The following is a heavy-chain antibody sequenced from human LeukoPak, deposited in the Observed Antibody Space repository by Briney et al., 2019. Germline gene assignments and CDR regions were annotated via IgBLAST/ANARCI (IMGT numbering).Heavy chain of an antibody. D-gene: IGHD4-17*01. CDR1: GGSISSGGYY. J-gene: IGHJ5*02. Sequence: PSETLSLTCTVSGGSISSGGYYWSWIRQHPGKGLEWIGYIYYSGSTYYNPSLKSRATISVDTSKNQFSLKLSSVTAADTAVYYCARGNEDYGDYDGDRYNWFDPWGQGTLVTVSS. CDR2: IYYSGST. CDR3: ARGNEDYGDYDGDRYNWFDP. V-gene: IGHV4-31*03.